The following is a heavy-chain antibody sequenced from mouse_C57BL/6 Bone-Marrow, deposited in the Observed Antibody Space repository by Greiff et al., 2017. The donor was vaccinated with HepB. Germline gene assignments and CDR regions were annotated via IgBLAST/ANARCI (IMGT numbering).Heavy chain of an antibody. V-gene: IGHV1-69*01. CDR3: ARPDSSGPSWFAY. CDR2: IDPSDSYT. Sequence: VQLQQPGAELVMPGASVKLSCKASGYTFTSYWMHWVKQRPGQGLEWIGEIDPSDSYTNYNQKFKGKSTLTVDKSSSTAYMQLSSLTSEDSAVYYCARPDSSGPSWFAYWGQGTLVTVSA. CDR1: GYTFTSYW. D-gene: IGHD3-2*02. J-gene: IGHJ3*01.